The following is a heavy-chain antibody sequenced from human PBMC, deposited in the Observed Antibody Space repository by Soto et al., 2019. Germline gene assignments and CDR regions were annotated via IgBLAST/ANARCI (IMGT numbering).Heavy chain of an antibody. Sequence: PSETLSLTCAVYGGSFSGYYWSWIRQPPGKGLEWIGEINHSGSTNYNPSLKSRVTISVDTSKNQFSLKLSSVTAADTAVYYCARVDRYCSGGSCYEYYYYMDVWGKGTTVTVSS. D-gene: IGHD2-15*01. CDR1: GGSFSGYY. CDR3: ARVDRYCSGGSCYEYYYYMDV. V-gene: IGHV4-34*01. J-gene: IGHJ6*03. CDR2: INHSGST.